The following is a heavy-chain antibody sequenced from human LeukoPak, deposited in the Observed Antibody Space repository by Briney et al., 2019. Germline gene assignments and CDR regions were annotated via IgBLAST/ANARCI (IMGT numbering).Heavy chain of an antibody. Sequence: GGSLRLSCAASGFTFDDYAMHWVRQAPGKGLEWVSGISWNSGSIGYADSVKGRFTISRDNAKNSLYLQMNSLRAEDTALYYCARGMDFSSGSADYWGQGTLVTVSS. D-gene: IGHD3-3*01. V-gene: IGHV3-9*01. CDR3: ARGMDFSSGSADY. CDR2: ISWNSGSI. J-gene: IGHJ4*02. CDR1: GFTFDDYA.